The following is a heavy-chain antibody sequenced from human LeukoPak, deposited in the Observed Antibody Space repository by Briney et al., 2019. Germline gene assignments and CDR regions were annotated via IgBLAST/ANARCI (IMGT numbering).Heavy chain of an antibody. V-gene: IGHV4-30-4*01. CDR3: AREIDI. CDR1: GGSISSGDYY. CDR2: INHSGST. J-gene: IGHJ3*02. Sequence: SETLSLTCTVSGGSISSGDYYWSWIRQPPGKGLEWIGEINHSGSTNYNPSLKSRVTISLDTSKNQFSLELSSVTAADTAVYYCAREIDIWGQGTMVTVSS.